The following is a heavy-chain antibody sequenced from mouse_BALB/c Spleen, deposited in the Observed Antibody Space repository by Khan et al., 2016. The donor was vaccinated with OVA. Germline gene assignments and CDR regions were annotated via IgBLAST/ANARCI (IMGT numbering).Heavy chain of an antibody. CDR1: GYSITSDYA. CDR2: ISYSGNT. CDR3: ARVYGGYFDY. Sequence: EVQLQESGPGLVKPSQSLSLTCTVTGYSITSDYAWNWIRQFPGNKLEWMGFISYSGNTKYNPSLKSRFSITRDTSKNQFFLQLNSVTTEDTATYDCARVYGGYFDYWGQGTSLTVSS. V-gene: IGHV3-2*02. D-gene: IGHD1-1*01. J-gene: IGHJ2*02.